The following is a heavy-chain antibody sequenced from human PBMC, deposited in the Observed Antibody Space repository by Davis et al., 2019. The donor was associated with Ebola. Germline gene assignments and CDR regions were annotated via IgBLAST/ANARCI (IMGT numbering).Heavy chain of an antibody. CDR3: ATGGGGDQFFEY. V-gene: IGHV1-18*01. Sequence: ASVKVSCKASGYTFTSYGISWVRQAPRQGLEWMGWISAYNGNTKYAQNLQGRVTMTTDTSTSTAYMELRSLRSDDTAVFYCATGGGGDQFFEYWGQGTLVTVSS. J-gene: IGHJ4*02. CDR2: ISAYNGNT. CDR1: GYTFTSYG. D-gene: IGHD2-15*01.